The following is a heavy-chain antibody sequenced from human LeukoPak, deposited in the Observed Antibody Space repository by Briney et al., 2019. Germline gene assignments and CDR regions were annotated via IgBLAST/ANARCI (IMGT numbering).Heavy chain of an antibody. D-gene: IGHD5-24*01. V-gene: IGHV4-31*03. Sequence: SQTLSLTCTVSGGSINSGGYYWSWIRQHPGTGLEWVGYTYYSGNTYYNPSLKSRITISLDTSKNQFSLRLGSVTAADTAVYYCATRRWLQFDYWGQGTLVTVSS. CDR3: ATRRWLQFDY. CDR1: GGSINSGGYY. CDR2: TYYSGNT. J-gene: IGHJ4*02.